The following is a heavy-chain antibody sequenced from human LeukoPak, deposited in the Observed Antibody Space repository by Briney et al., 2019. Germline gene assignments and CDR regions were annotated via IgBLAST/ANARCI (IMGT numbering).Heavy chain of an antibody. Sequence: GGSLRLSCAASGFTFSSHAMSWVRQAPGKGLEWVSAISGSGGSTYYADSVKGRFTISRDNSKNTLYLQMNSLRAEDTAVYYCAKDLAKSTVTTSREEVDYWGQGTLVTVSS. V-gene: IGHV3-23*01. CDR3: AKDLAKSTVTTSREEVDY. J-gene: IGHJ4*02. D-gene: IGHD4-11*01. CDR2: ISGSGGST. CDR1: GFTFSSHA.